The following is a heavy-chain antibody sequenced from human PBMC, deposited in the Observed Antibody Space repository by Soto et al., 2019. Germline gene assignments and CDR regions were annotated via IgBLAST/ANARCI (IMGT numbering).Heavy chain of an antibody. CDR1: GDSVNNNDFY. V-gene: IGHV4-39*01. CDR2: IFYSGTT. CDR3: ARLDFRSGYYGGRFDP. D-gene: IGHD3-3*01. J-gene: IGHJ5*02. Sequence: SETLSLTCTVSGDSVNNNDFYWAWIRQPPGKGLEWVVTIFYSGTTYHNPSLKGRVTASVDRSENQFSLKLTSVTASDTAVYYCARLDFRSGYYGGRFDPWGQGTLVTVS.